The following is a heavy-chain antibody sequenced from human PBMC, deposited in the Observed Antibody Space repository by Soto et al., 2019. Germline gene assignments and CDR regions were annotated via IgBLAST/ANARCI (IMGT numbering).Heavy chain of an antibody. CDR3: AKSLMNTKEI. CDR1: GFNFRSYG. V-gene: IGHV3-23*01. J-gene: IGHJ6*02. Sequence: EVQMLESGGGLVQPGGSLRLSCTASGFNFRSYGMSWVRQAPGKGLEWVAGITGSGGNTYYTDSVKGRFTISRNNSKNTLNLQMSGLRVEDTAVFHSAKSLMNTKEIGGQGTTVTVPS. CDR2: ITGSGGNT. D-gene: IGHD2-8*01.